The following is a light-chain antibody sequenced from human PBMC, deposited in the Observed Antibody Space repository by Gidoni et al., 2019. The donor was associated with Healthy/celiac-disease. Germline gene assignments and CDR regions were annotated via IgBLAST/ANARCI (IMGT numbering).Light chain of an antibody. CDR3: QSYDSSLSAVV. V-gene: IGLV1-40*01. CDR2: GNS. CDR1: SSNIGAGYD. Sequence: QSVLTQPPSVSGAPGQRVTISCTGSSSNIGAGYDVHWYQQLPGTAPKLLIYGNSNRPAGVPHRFSGSKSGTSASLAIPGLQAEDEADYYCQSYDSSLSAVVFGGGTKLTVL. J-gene: IGLJ2*01.